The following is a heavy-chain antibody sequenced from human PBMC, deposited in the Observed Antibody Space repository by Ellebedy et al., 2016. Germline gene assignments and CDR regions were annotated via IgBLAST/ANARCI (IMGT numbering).Heavy chain of an antibody. V-gene: IGHV3-7*03. J-gene: IGHJ4*02. CDR2: IKQDGSEK. CDR3: APWLRYSSGWYDY. D-gene: IGHD6-19*01. CDR1: GFTFSSYW. Sequence: GESLKISXAASGFTFSSYWMSWVRQAPGKGLEWVANIKQDGSEKYYVDSVKGRFTISRDSSKNTLYLQMNSLRAEDTAGYYCAPWLRYSSGWYDYWGQGTLVTVSS.